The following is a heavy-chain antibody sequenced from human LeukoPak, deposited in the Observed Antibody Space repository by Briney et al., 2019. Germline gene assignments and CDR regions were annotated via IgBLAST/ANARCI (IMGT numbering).Heavy chain of an antibody. Sequence: GGSLRLSCAASGFTFGSFSMTWVRQAPGKGLEWVSTISSSGSGTYIYYADSVKGRFTISRDNGKNSLYLQMNSLRDEDTAVYYCARVSCSGGTCYSGPWWFDPWGQGTLVTVSS. J-gene: IGHJ5*02. V-gene: IGHV3-21*01. CDR2: ISSSGSGTYI. CDR1: GFTFGSFS. D-gene: IGHD2-15*01. CDR3: ARVSCSGGTCYSGPWWFDP.